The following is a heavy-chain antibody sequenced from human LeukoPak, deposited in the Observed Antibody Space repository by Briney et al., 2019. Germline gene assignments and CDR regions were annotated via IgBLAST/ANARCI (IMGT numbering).Heavy chain of an antibody. CDR2: ISSNGGST. CDR3: ARVHEWLTDYFDY. V-gene: IGHV3-64*01. Sequence: GGSLRLSCAASGFTFSSYAMHWVRQAPGKGLEYVSAISSNGGSTYYANSVKGRFTISRDNSKNTLYLQMGSLRAEDMAVYYCARVHEWLTDYFDYWGQGALVTVSS. D-gene: IGHD6-19*01. CDR1: GFTFSSYA. J-gene: IGHJ4*02.